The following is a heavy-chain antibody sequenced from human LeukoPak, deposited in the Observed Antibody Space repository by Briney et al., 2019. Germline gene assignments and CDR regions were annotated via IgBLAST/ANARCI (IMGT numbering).Heavy chain of an antibody. D-gene: IGHD2-2*02. CDR2: INAGNGNT. CDR3: ARERIRRTSCYTGCPPSWFDP. CDR1: GYTFTSYA. Sequence: ASVKVSCKASGYTFTSYAMHWVRQAPGQRLEWMGWINAGNGNTKYSQKFQGRVTITRDTSASTAYMELSSLRSEDTAVYYCARERIRRTSCYTGCPPSWFDPWGQGTLVTVSP. J-gene: IGHJ5*02. V-gene: IGHV1-3*01.